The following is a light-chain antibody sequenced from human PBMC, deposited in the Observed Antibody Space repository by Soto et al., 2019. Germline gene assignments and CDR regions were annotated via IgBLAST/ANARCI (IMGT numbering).Light chain of an antibody. Sequence: QSALTQPPSASGSPGQSVTISCTGTSSDVGGYNYVSWYQQHPGKAPKLIISEVSKRPSGVPDRFSGSKSGNTASLTVSGLQAADEADYYCTSQAGSNNYVFGTG. J-gene: IGLJ1*01. V-gene: IGLV2-8*01. CDR1: SSDVGGYNY. CDR3: TSQAGSNNYV. CDR2: EVS.